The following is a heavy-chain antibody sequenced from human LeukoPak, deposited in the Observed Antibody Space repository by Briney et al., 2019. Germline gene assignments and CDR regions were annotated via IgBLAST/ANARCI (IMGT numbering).Heavy chain of an antibody. CDR3: ARDSTVTTFRGCVDP. CDR1: GYTFSNYY. CDR2: INPSGGST. J-gene: IGHJ5*02. Sequence: ASVKVSCKASGYTFSNYYVHWVRQAPGQGLEWTGVINPSGGSTNYAQKFQGRVTMTRDTSTSTVYMEMSSLRSEDTAVYYCARDSTVTTFRGCVDPWGQGTLVTVSS. D-gene: IGHD4-17*01. V-gene: IGHV1-46*01.